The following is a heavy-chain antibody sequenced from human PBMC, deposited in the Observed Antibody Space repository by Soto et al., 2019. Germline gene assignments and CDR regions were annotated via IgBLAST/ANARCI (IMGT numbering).Heavy chain of an antibody. V-gene: IGHV3-20*01. CDR3: ARDFGSGGYCSSTSCYNWFDP. J-gene: IGHJ5*02. CDR2: INWNGGST. D-gene: IGHD2-2*01. CDR1: GFTFDDYG. Sequence: GGSLILSCAASGFTFDDYGMSWVRQAPGKGLEWVSGINWNGGSTGYADSVKGRFTISRDNAKNSLYLQMNSLRAEDTALYHCARDFGSGGYCSSTSCYNWFDPWGQGTLVTVSS.